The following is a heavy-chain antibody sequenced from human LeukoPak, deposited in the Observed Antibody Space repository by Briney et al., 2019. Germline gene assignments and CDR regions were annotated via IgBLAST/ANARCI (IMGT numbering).Heavy chain of an antibody. CDR2: INPNSGGT. Sequence: ASVKVSCRASGYTFIGYYMHWVRQAPGQGLEWMGWINPNSGGTKFAQKFQGRVTMTRDTSISTAYMELTRLRSDDTAVYYCARVTGMEDLLLYDALDIWGQGTMVTVSS. J-gene: IGHJ3*02. V-gene: IGHV1-2*02. CDR1: GYTFIGYY. D-gene: IGHD2-15*01. CDR3: ARVTGMEDLLLYDALDI.